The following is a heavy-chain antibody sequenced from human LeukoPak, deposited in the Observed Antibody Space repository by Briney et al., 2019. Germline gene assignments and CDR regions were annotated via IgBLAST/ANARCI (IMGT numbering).Heavy chain of an antibody. J-gene: IGHJ4*02. V-gene: IGHV3-23*01. CDR2: ISGSGTST. D-gene: IGHD1-1*01. CDR3: AEDMGGGTAPFDY. Sequence: GGSLRLSCAASGFTFSSYSMNWVRQAPGKGLEWVSAISGSGTSTYYADSVKGRFTISRDNSKNTLYLQMNSLRAEDTAVYYCAEDMGGGTAPFDYWGQGTLVTVSS. CDR1: GFTFSSYS.